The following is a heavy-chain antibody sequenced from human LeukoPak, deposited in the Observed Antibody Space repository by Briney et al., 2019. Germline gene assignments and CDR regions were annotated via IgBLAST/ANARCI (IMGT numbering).Heavy chain of an antibody. CDR2: INPKSGDT. Sequence: GASVKVSCKASGYTFTGYYMHWVRQAPGQGLEWMGWINPKSGDTNDALKFQGRVTMTRDTSISTAYMELSRLSSDDTAVYYCATVYDSSGYLDYWGQGTLVTVSS. D-gene: IGHD3-22*01. CDR1: GYTFTGYY. CDR3: ATVYDSSGYLDY. J-gene: IGHJ4*02. V-gene: IGHV1-2*02.